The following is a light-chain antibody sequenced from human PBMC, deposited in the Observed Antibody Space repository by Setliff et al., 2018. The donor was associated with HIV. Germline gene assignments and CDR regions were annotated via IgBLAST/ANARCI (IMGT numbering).Light chain of an antibody. V-gene: IGLV2-14*03. Sequence: QSVLIQPASVSGSPGQSVTVSCTGTSSDVGSYDFVSWYQQHPGKAPKLMIYDVSQRPSGVSDRFSGSKSGITASLTISGLQPEDESDYYCSSYTASSTLVFGGGTKVTVL. CDR3: SSYTASSTLV. CDR2: DVS. J-gene: IGLJ3*02. CDR1: SSDVGSYDF.